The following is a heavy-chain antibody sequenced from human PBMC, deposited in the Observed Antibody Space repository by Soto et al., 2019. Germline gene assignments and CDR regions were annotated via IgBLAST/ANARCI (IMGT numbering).Heavy chain of an antibody. J-gene: IGHJ3*02. V-gene: IGHV3-48*01. CDR3: ARDDTQWSGLGNAFDI. CDR1: GFTFSSYS. CDR2: ISSSSSTI. D-gene: IGHD3-3*01. Sequence: PGGSLRLSCAASGFTFSSYSMNWVRQAPGKGLEWVSYISSSSSTIYYADSVKGRFTISRDNAKNSLYLQMNSLRAEDTAVYYCARDDTQWSGLGNAFDIWGQGTMVTVSS.